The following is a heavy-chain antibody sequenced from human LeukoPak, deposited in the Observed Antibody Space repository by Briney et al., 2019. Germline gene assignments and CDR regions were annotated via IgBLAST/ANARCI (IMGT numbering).Heavy chain of an antibody. J-gene: IGHJ4*02. Sequence: ASVKVSCKASGYTFTGYYMHWVRQAPGQGLEWMGRINPNSGGTNYAQKFQGRVTMTRDTSISTAYMELSRLRSDDTAVYYCAGEDQLWLNRCYDYWGQGTLVTVSS. CDR3: AGEDQLWLNRCYDY. D-gene: IGHD5-18*01. V-gene: IGHV1-2*06. CDR2: INPNSGGT. CDR1: GYTFTGYY.